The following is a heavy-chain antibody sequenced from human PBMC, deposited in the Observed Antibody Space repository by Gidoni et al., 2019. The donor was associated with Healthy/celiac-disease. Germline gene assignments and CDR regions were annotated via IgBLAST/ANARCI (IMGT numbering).Heavy chain of an antibody. V-gene: IGHV3-23*01. J-gene: IGHJ6*03. Sequence: SVKGRFTISRDNSKNTLYLQMNSLRAEDTAVYYCARLGYCSSTSCFYYYYYMDVWGKGTTVTVSS. CDR3: ARLGYCSSTSCFYYYYYMDV. D-gene: IGHD2-2*01.